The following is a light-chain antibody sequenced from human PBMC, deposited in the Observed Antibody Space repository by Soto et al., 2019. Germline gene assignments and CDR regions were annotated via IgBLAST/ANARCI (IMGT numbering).Light chain of an antibody. CDR3: GTWDNSRRI. Sequence: QSVLTQPPSVSAAPGQKVTISCSGSSSNIGNNYVSWYQQFPGTAPKLLIYDNNKRPSGIPDRFSGSKSGTSATLGITGLQTGDEADYYCGTWDNSRRIFGGGTQLTVL. CDR1: SSNIGNNY. J-gene: IGLJ2*01. CDR2: DNN. V-gene: IGLV1-51*01.